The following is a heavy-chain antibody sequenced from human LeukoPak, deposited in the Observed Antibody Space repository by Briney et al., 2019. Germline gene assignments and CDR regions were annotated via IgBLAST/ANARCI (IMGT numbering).Heavy chain of an antibody. CDR2: IYYSGST. V-gene: IGHV4-59*08. D-gene: IGHD6-19*01. Sequence: PSETLSLTCTVSGGSISSYYWSWIRQPPGKGLEWIGYIYYSGSTNYNPSLKSRVTISVDTSKNQFSLKLSSVTAADTAVYYCARHRGIAVDSRVSYYFDYWGQGTLVTVSS. J-gene: IGHJ4*02. CDR3: ARHRGIAVDSRVSYYFDY. CDR1: GGSISSYY.